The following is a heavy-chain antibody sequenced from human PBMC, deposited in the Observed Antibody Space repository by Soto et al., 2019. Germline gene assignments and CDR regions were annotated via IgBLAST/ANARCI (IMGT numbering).Heavy chain of an antibody. V-gene: IGHV1-46*01. CDR3: ATVGEKAGDPDLDKYYHGMDV. D-gene: IGHD4-17*01. Sequence: QGQLVQSGAEVKMPGASVKLSCKATGYTFSSFYIFWVRQAPGQGLEWMGIVTPSGHTRYAQNFQGRVTMTRDTSTSTVYMELSSLRSEDTALYYCATVGEKAGDPDLDKYYHGMDVWGQGTTVTVSS. CDR2: VTPSGHT. CDR1: GYTFSSFY. J-gene: IGHJ6*02.